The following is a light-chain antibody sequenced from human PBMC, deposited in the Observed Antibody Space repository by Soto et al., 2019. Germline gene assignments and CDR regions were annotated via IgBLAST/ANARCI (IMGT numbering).Light chain of an antibody. V-gene: IGKV1-16*01. J-gene: IGKJ2*01. CDR2: AAS. CDR3: QQYNTYPYT. Sequence: DIRMTQSPSSLSASVGDRDTITCRASQGIRNYLVWFQQKPGKAPKSLIYAASTLRSGVPPRFSGTGSETDYTLNISRLQPEDFATYFCQQYNTYPYTFGQGTKLEIK. CDR1: QGIRNY.